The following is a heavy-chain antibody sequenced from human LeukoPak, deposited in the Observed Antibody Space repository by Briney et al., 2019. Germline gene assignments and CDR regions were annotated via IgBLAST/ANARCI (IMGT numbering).Heavy chain of an antibody. CDR2: ISYSGGT. CDR1: GGSISNYY. Sequence: PSETLSLTCTVSGGSISNYYWNWIRQRPGKGLEWVGHISYSGGTKYNPSLQSRLTILIDTSKNQFSLNLSSVTAADTAVYYCASDPFSSGWEFDYWGQGTLVTVSS. D-gene: IGHD6-19*01. CDR3: ASDPFSSGWEFDY. V-gene: IGHV4-59*08. J-gene: IGHJ4*02.